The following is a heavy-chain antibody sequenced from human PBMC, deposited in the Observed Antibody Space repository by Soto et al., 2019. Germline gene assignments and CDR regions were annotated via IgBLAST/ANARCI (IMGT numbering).Heavy chain of an antibody. J-gene: IGHJ1*01. CDR2: IYSGGST. V-gene: IGHV3-66*01. D-gene: IGHD2-2*01. CDR1: GFTVSSNY. CDR3: AKAGLGYCSGTSCYAQGEYFHH. Sequence: GGSLRLSCAASGFTVSSNYMSWVRQAPGKGLEWVSVIYSGGSTYYADSVKGRFTISRDNSKNTLYLQMNSLRVEDTAVYYCAKAGLGYCSGTSCYAQGEYFHHWGQGTQVTVSS.